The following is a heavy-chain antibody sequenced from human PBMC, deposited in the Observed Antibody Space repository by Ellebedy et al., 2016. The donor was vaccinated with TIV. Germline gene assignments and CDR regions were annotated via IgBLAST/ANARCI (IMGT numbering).Heavy chain of an antibody. Sequence: ASVKVSCKGSEYTITNYWIGWVRQMPGKGLEWVGMIYPGDADIKYNPSFQGQVTLSADKSITTAYLQWNSLQTLDTAMYYCARRAGLASDSNYFSNRLDFWGQGTTVTVSS. CDR2: IYPGDADI. D-gene: IGHD3/OR15-3a*01. CDR3: ARRAGLASDSNYFSNRLDF. CDR1: EYTITNYW. J-gene: IGHJ6*02. V-gene: IGHV5-51*01.